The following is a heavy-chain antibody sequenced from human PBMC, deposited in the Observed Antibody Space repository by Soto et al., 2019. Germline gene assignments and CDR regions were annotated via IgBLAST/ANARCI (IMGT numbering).Heavy chain of an antibody. Sequence: SVPLSVTCTVAGVSISSFYWSWIRQPPGKGLEWIGYINYSGNPNYNPSLKSRITMSVDTSRNQFSLKLNSVTAADTAVYYCVKRSGIGGDWGHLDYWGQGTLVTVSS. V-gene: IGHV4-59*01. CDR1: GVSISSFY. D-gene: IGHD1-26*01. J-gene: IGHJ4*02. CDR3: VKRSGIGGDWGHLDY. CDR2: INYSGNP.